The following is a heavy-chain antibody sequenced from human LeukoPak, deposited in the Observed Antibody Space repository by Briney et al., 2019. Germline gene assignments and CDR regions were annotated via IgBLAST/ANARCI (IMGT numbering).Heavy chain of an antibody. CDR1: GFTFDDYA. CDR2: ISWDGDST. J-gene: IGHJ4*02. V-gene: IGHV3-43D*03. D-gene: IGHD3-22*01. Sequence: WGSLRLSCAASGFTFDDYAMHWVRQAPGKGLECGSLISWDGDSTYYSDSVKVRFTISRDNNKNSLYLQMNSLRTEDTALYYCATAPYDSIGIFDYWGQGTLVTVSS. CDR3: ATAPYDSIGIFDY.